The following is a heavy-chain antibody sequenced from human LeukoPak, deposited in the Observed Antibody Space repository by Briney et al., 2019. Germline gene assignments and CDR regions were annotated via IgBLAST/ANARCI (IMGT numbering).Heavy chain of an antibody. D-gene: IGHD3-10*01. CDR3: ARASQAYSSGSYYWFDP. Sequence: GASVKVSCKASGYTFTDYYMHCIRQAPGQGLEWMGWINPNSGATTYAQKFQGRVTMARDTSISTVYMELSRLRSDDTAVYYCARASQAYSSGSYYWFDPWGQGTLVTVSS. CDR1: GYTFTDYY. J-gene: IGHJ5*02. CDR2: INPNSGAT. V-gene: IGHV1-2*02.